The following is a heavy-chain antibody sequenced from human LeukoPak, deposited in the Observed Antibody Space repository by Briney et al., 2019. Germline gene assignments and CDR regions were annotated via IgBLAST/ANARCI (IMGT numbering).Heavy chain of an antibody. CDR2: INSDGSSI. Sequence: GXSLRLSCVASGFTFSRYCMHWLRHAPGKGLVSVSRINSDGSSITYADSVKGRFTISRDNAKNTLYLQMASLRVEDTAVYYCGRGSGVADYWGQGALVTVSS. V-gene: IGHV3-74*03. CDR1: GFTFSRYC. CDR3: GRGSGVADY. D-gene: IGHD7-27*01. J-gene: IGHJ4*02.